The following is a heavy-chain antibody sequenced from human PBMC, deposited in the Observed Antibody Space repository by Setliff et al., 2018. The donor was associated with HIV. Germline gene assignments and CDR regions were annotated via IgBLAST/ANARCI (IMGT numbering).Heavy chain of an antibody. D-gene: IGHD3-16*01. V-gene: IGHV3-23*01. J-gene: IGHJ4*02. CDR3: AKEAIYVGYVDY. CDR1: GYTFSNYA. CDR2: ISAGSYTT. Sequence: PGGSLRLSCAASGYTFSNYAMTWVRQAPGKGLEWVSGISAGSYTTYYAHSVKGRFTISRDNSKNTLYLQMNSLRAEDTAVYYCAKEAIYVGYVDYWGQGTLVTVSS.